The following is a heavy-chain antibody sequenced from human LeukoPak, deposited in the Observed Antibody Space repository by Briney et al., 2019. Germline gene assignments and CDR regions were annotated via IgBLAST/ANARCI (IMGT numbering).Heavy chain of an antibody. CDR3: ATRGIGPDLILSNYYYMDV. D-gene: IGHD3-10*01. CDR1: GYILTELS. V-gene: IGHV1-24*01. CDR2: FDPEDGET. J-gene: IGHJ6*03. Sequence: ASVKVSCKVSGYILTELSMHWVRQAPGKGLEWMGGFDPEDGETLYAQKFQGRVTMTEDTSTDTAYMGLSSLRSEDTAVYYCATRGIGPDLILSNYYYMDVWGKGTTVTISS.